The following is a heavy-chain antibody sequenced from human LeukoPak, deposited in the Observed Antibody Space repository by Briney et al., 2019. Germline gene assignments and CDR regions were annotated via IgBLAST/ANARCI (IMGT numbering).Heavy chain of an antibody. D-gene: IGHD1-26*01. J-gene: IGHJ4*02. CDR1: GYTFTSYG. Sequence: ASVKVSCKASGYTFTSYGISWLRQAPVQGLEWMGWISAYNGNTNYAQKLQGRVTMTTDTSTSTAYMELRSLRSDDTAVYYCARTYLVGATTTYDYWGQGTLVTVSS. V-gene: IGHV1-18*01. CDR2: ISAYNGNT. CDR3: ARTYLVGATTTYDY.